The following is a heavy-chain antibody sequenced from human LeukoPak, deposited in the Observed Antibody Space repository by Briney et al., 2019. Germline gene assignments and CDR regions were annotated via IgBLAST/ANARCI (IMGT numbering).Heavy chain of an antibody. V-gene: IGHV4-59*01. D-gene: IGHD4-23*01. J-gene: IGHJ4*02. CDR2: VYYSGST. CDR3: ARGGTTVEPDY. Sequence: PSETLSLTCTVSGGSISSYYWSWIRQPPGKGLEWIGYVYYSGSTNYNPSLKSRVTISVDTSKNQFSLKLSSVTAADTAVYYCARGGTTVEPDYWGQGTLVTVSS. CDR1: GGSISSYY.